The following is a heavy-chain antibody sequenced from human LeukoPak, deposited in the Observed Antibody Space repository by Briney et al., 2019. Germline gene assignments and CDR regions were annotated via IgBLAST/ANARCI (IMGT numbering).Heavy chain of an antibody. J-gene: IGHJ4*02. Sequence: SETLSLTCDVYGESFSGYYWSWIRQPPGKGLEWIGEINHSGSTDYNPSLMSRVTISVDTSKNQFALKLSSVTVADTAVYYCARHYVWGGYRYWDNWGQGTLVTVSS. CDR3: ARHYVWGGYRYWDN. D-gene: IGHD3-16*02. CDR1: GESFSGYY. CDR2: INHSGST. V-gene: IGHV4-34*01.